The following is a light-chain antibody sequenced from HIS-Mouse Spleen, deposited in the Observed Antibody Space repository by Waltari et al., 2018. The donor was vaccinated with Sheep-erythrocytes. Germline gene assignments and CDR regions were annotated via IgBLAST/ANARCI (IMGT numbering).Light chain of an antibody. V-gene: IGLV2-23*01. J-gene: IGLJ3*02. CDR1: SSDVGSYNL. CDR3: CSYAGSSTPWV. CDR2: EGS. Sequence: QSALTHPASVSGSPGQSITISCTGTSSDVGSYNLVSWYQQHPGKAPKLMIYEGSKRPSGVSNRFSGSKSGNTASLTISGLQAEDEADYYCCSYAGSSTPWVFGGGTKLTVL.